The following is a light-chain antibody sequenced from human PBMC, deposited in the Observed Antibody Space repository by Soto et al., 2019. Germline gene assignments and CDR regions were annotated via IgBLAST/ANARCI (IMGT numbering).Light chain of an antibody. J-gene: IGKJ4*01. CDR2: AAS. Sequence: DIQMTQSPSSLSASVGDRVTITCRASQSISSYLHWYQQKPGKAPKLLIYAASSLQSGVPSRFSGSGSGTDFTLTISSLQPEDFATYYCQRSFSTPLPFGGGTKVEIK. CDR3: QRSFSTPLP. CDR1: QSISSY. V-gene: IGKV1-39*01.